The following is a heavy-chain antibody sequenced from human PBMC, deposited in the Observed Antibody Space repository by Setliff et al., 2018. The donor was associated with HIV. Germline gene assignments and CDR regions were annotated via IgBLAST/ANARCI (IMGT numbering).Heavy chain of an antibody. CDR1: GDSVSSRSYY. J-gene: IGHJ4*02. CDR3: ARLGMVYDFDY. V-gene: IGHV4-61*03. D-gene: IGHD3-3*01. CDR2: IYYSGST. Sequence: PSETLSLTCTVSGDSVSSRSYYWSWIRQPPGKGLEWIGYIYYSGSTNYNPSLKSRVTISVDTSKNHFSLKLRSVTAADTAVYYCARLGMVYDFDYWGQGTQVTVSS.